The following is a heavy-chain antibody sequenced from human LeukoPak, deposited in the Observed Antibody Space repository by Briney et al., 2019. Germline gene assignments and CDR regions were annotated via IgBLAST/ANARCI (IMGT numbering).Heavy chain of an antibody. Sequence: PGGSLRLSCAASGFTFSSYWMSWVRQAPGKGLEWVANIKQDGSEKYYVDSAKGRFTISRDNAKNSLYLQMNSLRAEDTAVYYCARAGIICSSTSCYARFIHYFDYWGQGTLVTVSS. CDR3: ARAGIICSSTSCYARFIHYFDY. CDR2: IKQDGSEK. V-gene: IGHV3-7*01. D-gene: IGHD2-2*01. J-gene: IGHJ4*02. CDR1: GFTFSSYW.